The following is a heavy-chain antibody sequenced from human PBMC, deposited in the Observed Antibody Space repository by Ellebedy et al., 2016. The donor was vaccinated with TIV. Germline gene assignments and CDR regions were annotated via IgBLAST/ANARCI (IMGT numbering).Heavy chain of an antibody. J-gene: IGHJ6*02. CDR1: GHTFTTYG. D-gene: IGHD3-3*01. CDR2: INTGNGNT. V-gene: IGHV1-3*04. CDR3: ATREWQDPMDV. Sequence: ASVKVSXKASGHTFTTYGIHWVRQAPGQRLEWMGWINTGNGNTKYSQRLQGRVTITSDTSASTAYMELSSLVSEDTGVYYCATREWQDPMDVWGQGTTVTVSS.